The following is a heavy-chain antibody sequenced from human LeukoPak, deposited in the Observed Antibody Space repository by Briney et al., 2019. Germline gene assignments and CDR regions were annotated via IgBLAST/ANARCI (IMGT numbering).Heavy chain of an antibody. CDR3: SKSKGPVAGLLDY. D-gene: IGHD6-19*01. V-gene: IGHV3-23*01. CDR1: GFTFSSYA. J-gene: IGHJ4*02. CDR2: ISGSGGST. Sequence: PGGSLRLSCAASGFTFSSYAMSWVRQAPGKGLEWVSAISGSGGSTYYADSVKGRFTISRDSSKNTLYLQMNSLRAEDTAVYYCSKSKGPVAGLLDYWGQGTLVTVSS.